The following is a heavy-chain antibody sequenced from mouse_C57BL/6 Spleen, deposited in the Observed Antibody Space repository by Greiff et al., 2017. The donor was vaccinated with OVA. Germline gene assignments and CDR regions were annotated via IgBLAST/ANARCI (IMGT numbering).Heavy chain of an antibody. CDR1: GFTFSDCG. Sequence: EVQRVESGGGLVQPGGSLKLSCAASGFTFSDCGMAWVRQAPRKGPEWVAFISNLAYSIYYADTVTGRFTISRENAKKTLYLEMSSLRSEDTAMYYCARQGSLLYFDYWGQGTTLTVSS. D-gene: IGHD1-3*01. CDR2: ISNLAYSI. CDR3: ARQGSLLYFDY. V-gene: IGHV5-15*01. J-gene: IGHJ2*01.